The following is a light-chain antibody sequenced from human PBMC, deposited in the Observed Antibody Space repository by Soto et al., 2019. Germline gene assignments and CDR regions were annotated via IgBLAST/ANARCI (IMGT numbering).Light chain of an antibody. CDR2: GAS. Sequence: EIVLTQSPDTLSLSPGERATFSCRATQSITNKYVAWYQQKAGQAPRLLIYGASTRATGIPDRFRGSGSGTDFTLSITRLEPEDFAVYYCHQYLDSPNTFGQGTNLKIK. J-gene: IGKJ2*01. V-gene: IGKV3-20*01. CDR1: QSITNKY. CDR3: HQYLDSPNT.